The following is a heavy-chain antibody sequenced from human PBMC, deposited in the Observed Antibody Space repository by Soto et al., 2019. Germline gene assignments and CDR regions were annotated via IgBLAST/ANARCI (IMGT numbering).Heavy chain of an antibody. V-gene: IGHV1-69*12. D-gene: IGHD6-13*01. CDR2: IIPIFGTA. J-gene: IGHJ6*02. CDR1: GGTFSSYA. CDR3: ARGGIAAAGTSYYYGMDV. Sequence: QVQLVQSGAEVKKPGSSVKVSCKASGGTFSSYAISWVRQAPGQGLEWMGGIIPIFGTANYAQKFQGRVTITGDESTSTAYMGLSSLSSEVTAVYYCARGGIAAAGTSYYYGMDVWGQGTMVTVSS.